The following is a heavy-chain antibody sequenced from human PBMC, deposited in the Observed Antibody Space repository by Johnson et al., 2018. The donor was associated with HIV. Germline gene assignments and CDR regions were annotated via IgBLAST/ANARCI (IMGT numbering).Heavy chain of an antibody. D-gene: IGHD3-10*01. V-gene: IGHV3-7*01. J-gene: IGHJ3*02. Sequence: VQLVESGGGLIHPGGSLRMSCVASGFTFNNYWMSWVRQAPGRGLEWVANIKQDGSEKFYVDSVKGRFTISRDNAENSLYLQMNSLRAEDTAVYYCAREPRGPSSGSRIPDAFDIWGQGTMVTVSS. CDR1: GFTFNNYW. CDR2: IKQDGSEK. CDR3: AREPRGPSSGSRIPDAFDI.